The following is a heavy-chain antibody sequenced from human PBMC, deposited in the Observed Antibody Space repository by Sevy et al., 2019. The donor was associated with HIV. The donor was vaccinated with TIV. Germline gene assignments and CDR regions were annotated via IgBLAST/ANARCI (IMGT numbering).Heavy chain of an antibody. D-gene: IGHD5-18*01. Sequence: LSLTCAASGFTFSSYWMSWVRQAPGKGLEWVATMKEDGSERNYVDSVKGRFTISRDNAKNSLYLQMNSLRAEDTAVYYCVREGVGGYSYSLDCWGQGTVVTVSS. CDR1: GFTFSSYW. CDR3: VREGVGGYSYSLDC. V-gene: IGHV3-7*01. CDR2: MKEDGSER. J-gene: IGHJ4*02.